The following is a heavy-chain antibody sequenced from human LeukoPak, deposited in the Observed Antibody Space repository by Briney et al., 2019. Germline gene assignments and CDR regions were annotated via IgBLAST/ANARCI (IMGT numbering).Heavy chain of an antibody. D-gene: IGHD2-2*03. V-gene: IGHV3-74*01. CDR2: INSDGSST. J-gene: IGHJ4*02. CDR3: ARDGTSGYHDY. CDR1: GSTFSSYW. Sequence: PGGSLRLSCAASGSTFSSYWMHWVRQAPGKGLVWVSRINSDGSSTSYADSVKGRFTISRDNAKNTLYLQMNSLSAEDTAVYYCARDGTSGYHDYWGQGTLVTVSS.